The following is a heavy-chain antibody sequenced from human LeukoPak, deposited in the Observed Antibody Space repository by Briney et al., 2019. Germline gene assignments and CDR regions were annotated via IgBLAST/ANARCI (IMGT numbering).Heavy chain of an antibody. V-gene: IGHV1-69*05. J-gene: IGHJ3*02. CDR3: ARGGSYHHDAFDI. CDR2: IIPIFGTA. Sequence: SVKVSCKASGGTFSSYAISWVRQAPGQGLEWMGGIIPIFGTANYAQKFQGRVTITTDESTSTAYMELSSLRSEDTAVYYCARGGSYHHDAFDIWGQGTMVTVSS. CDR1: GGTFSSYA. D-gene: IGHD1-26*01.